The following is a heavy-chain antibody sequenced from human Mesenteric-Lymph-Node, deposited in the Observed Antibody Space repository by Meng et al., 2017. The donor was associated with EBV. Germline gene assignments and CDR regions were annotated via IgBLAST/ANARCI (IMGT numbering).Heavy chain of an antibody. CDR2: INHSGST. Sequence: QGQLPGPGPGLVKPSQTLSLTCAVSGGSISTGGYYWTWIRQPPGRGLEWIGEINHSGSTNHNPSLKSRVTISADTSKDQFSLKLSSVTAADTAVYYCARGYAGYYGKLFDYWGQGTLVTVSS. V-gene: IGHV4-31*11. J-gene: IGHJ4*02. CDR1: GGSISTGGYY. D-gene: IGHD3-3*01. CDR3: ARGYAGYYGKLFDY.